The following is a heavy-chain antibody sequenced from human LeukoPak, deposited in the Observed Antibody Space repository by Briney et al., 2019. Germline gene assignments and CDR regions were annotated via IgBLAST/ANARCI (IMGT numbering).Heavy chain of an antibody. J-gene: IGHJ4*02. CDR3: ARANNWNDVGDY. D-gene: IGHD1-20*01. CDR1: GGTFSSYA. CDR2: IIPIFGTA. V-gene: IGHV1-69*06. Sequence: GASVKVSCKASGGTFSSYAISWVRQAPGQGLEWMGGIIPIFGTANYAQKFQGRVTITADKSTGTAYMELSSLRSEDTAVYYCARANNWNDVGDYWGQGTLVTVSS.